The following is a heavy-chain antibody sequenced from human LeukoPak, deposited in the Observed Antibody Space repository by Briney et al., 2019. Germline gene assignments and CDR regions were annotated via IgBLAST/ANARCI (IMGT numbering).Heavy chain of an antibody. CDR1: GGSISSSSYY. Sequence: SETLSLTCTVSGGSISSSSYYWGWIRQPPGKGLEWIGSIYYSGSTYYNPSLKSRVTISVDTSKNQFSLKLSSVTAADTAVYYCARGPSVAFDIWGQGTMVTVSS. CDR2: IYYSGST. CDR3: ARGPSVAFDI. V-gene: IGHV4-39*01. J-gene: IGHJ3*02.